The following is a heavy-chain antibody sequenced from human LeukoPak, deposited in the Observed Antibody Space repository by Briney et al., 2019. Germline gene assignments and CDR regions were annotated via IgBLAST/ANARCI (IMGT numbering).Heavy chain of an antibody. Sequence: PSETLSLTCSVSGYSISSAYYWGWIRQPPGKGLEWIGEIYHSGSTNYNPSLKSRVTISVDKSKNQFSLKLSSVTAADTAVYYCAREVFDWLFQTAYYFDYWGQGTLVTVSS. CDR1: GYSISSAYY. CDR2: IYHSGST. D-gene: IGHD3-9*01. CDR3: AREVFDWLFQTAYYFDY. V-gene: IGHV4-38-2*02. J-gene: IGHJ4*02.